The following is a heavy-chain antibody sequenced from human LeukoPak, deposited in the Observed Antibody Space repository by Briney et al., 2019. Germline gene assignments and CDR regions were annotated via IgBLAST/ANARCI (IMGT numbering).Heavy chain of an antibody. J-gene: IGHJ4*02. CDR2: IYWDDDK. CDR1: GFSLSTSGVG. D-gene: IGHD4-17*01. Sequence: SGPTLVKPTRTLTLTCTFSGFSLSTSGVGVGWIRQPPGKALEWLALIYWDDDKRYSPSLKSRLTITKDTSKNQVVLTMTNMDPVDTATYYCAHRGMYYGDYEAPQFDYWGQGTLVTVSS. CDR3: AHRGMYYGDYEAPQFDY. V-gene: IGHV2-5*02.